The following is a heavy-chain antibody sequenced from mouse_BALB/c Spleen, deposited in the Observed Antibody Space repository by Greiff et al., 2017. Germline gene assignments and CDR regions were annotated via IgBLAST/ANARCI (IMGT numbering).Heavy chain of an antibody. Sequence: EVQLQQSGPELVKPGASVKMSCKASGYTFTSYVMHWVKQSHGKSLEWIGRVNPNNGGTSYNQKFKGKAILTVDKSSSTAYMELRSLTSEDSAVYYWARERGGWGQGTTLTVSS. CDR3: ARERGG. J-gene: IGHJ2*01. CDR2: VNPNNGGT. CDR1: GYTFTSYV. V-gene: IGHV1-22*01.